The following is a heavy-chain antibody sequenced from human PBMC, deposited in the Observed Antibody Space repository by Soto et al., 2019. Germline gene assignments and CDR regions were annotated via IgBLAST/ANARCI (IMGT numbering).Heavy chain of an antibody. CDR3: ARDNRITVNPANVPFGMDV. CDR1: GDSISGGGYY. V-gene: IGHV4-31*03. D-gene: IGHD4-17*01. J-gene: IGHJ6*02. Sequence: QVQLQESGPGLVKPSQTLSLTCTVSGDSISGGGYYWAWIRQRPGKGLEWIGCVYHTGGTHYNPYIQSRSVISVDKSKNQFSLSLASVTTADTAVYYCARDNRITVNPANVPFGMDVWGQGAAVNVS. CDR2: VYHTGGT.